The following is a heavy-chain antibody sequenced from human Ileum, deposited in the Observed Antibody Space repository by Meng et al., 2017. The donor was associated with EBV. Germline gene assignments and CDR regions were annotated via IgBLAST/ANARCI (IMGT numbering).Heavy chain of an antibody. CDR1: GFSLNTSGVC. Sequence: QITWKEPVPTLVQPTQTLTLTGCVSGFSLNTSGVCVGWIRQPPGKALEWLALVYWDDDKRYSPSLERRLTITKDTSKNQVVLTMTNMDPLDTATYYCAHEEDWRIDYWGQGTLVTVSS. D-gene: IGHD3/OR15-3a*01. CDR2: VYWDDDK. V-gene: IGHV2-5*02. CDR3: AHEEDWRIDY. J-gene: IGHJ4*02.